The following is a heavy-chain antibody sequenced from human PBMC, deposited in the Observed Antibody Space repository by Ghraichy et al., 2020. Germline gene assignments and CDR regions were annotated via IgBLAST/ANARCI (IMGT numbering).Heavy chain of an antibody. CDR1: GGSITSYY. Sequence: SETLSLTCTVSGGSITSYYWSWIRQPPGKGLEWIGYMSYSGGTNYNPSLKSRVTISLDTSKNQFSLNLRSVSAADTAVYYCARGSMRSLHIVFPPYMDVWGKGTTVTVSS. D-gene: IGHD5-12*01. V-gene: IGHV4-59*01. CDR2: MSYSGGT. CDR3: ARGSMRSLHIVFPPYMDV. J-gene: IGHJ6*04.